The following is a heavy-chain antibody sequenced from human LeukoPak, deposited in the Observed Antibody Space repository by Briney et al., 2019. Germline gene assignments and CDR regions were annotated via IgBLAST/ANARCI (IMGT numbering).Heavy chain of an antibody. V-gene: IGHV1-8*01. J-gene: IGHJ6*02. CDR1: GYTFTSYD. Sequence: ASVKVSCKASGYTFTSYDINWVRQATGQGLEWMGWMNPNSGNTGYAQKFQGRVTMTRNTSISTAYMELSSLRSEDTAAYYCARLGEDIVVVPAAADGYGMDVWGQGTTVTVSS. CDR2: MNPNSGNT. D-gene: IGHD2-2*01. CDR3: ARLGEDIVVVPAAADGYGMDV.